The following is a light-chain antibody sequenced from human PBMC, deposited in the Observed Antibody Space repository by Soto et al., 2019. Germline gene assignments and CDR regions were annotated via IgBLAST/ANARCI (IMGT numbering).Light chain of an antibody. CDR1: QSVSSSY. Sequence: EIVLTQSPGTLSLSPGERATLSCRASQSVSSSYLARYQQKPGQPPRLLIYGASSRATGVPDRFSGSGSGTHFTLTMSRREPKHLAGYYWQQYGSSPQTFGQGTKVQIK. V-gene: IGKV3-20*01. CDR3: QQYGSSPQT. CDR2: GAS. J-gene: IGKJ1*01.